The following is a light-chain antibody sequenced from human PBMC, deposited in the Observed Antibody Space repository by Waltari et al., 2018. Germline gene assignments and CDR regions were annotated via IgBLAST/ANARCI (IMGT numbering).Light chain of an antibody. CDR3: SSYSHSDVVI. J-gene: IGLJ2*01. CDR2: EVG. Sequence: QSALTQPPSASGSLGQSVTIPCTGPSTAVGGYNYFSWYQQHPGKAPNLIIYEVGHRPSGVPDRFSGSKSGDTASLTVSGLRAEDEALYYCSSYSHSDVVIFGGGTKLTVL. V-gene: IGLV2-8*01. CDR1: STAVGGYNY.